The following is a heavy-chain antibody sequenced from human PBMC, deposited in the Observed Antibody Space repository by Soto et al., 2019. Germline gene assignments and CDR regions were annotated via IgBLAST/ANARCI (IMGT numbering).Heavy chain of an antibody. CDR3: ARDQRYYCATTSCYVFDS. Sequence: EVQLLESGGGLVQPGGSLRLSCAASGFTFTTYAMCWVRQAPGKGLEWVSAVTGSGDSTYYEDSVKGRFTISRDNFKNTLYLEMNSLRAEDTAVYYCARDQRYYCATTSCYVFDSWGQGALVTVSS. CDR2: VTGSGDST. V-gene: IGHV3-23*01. J-gene: IGHJ4*02. D-gene: IGHD2-2*01. CDR1: GFTFTTYA.